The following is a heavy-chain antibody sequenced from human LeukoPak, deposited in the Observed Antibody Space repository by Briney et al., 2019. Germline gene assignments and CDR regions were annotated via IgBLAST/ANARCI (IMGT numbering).Heavy chain of an antibody. D-gene: IGHD4-17*01. CDR2: INTSGST. V-gene: IGHV4-61*02. J-gene: IGHJ4*02. Sequence: SETLSLTCTVSGGSISSGNYYWSWIRQPAGKGLEWIGRINTSGSTNYNPSLKSRVTISVDTSKNQFSLKLSSVTAADTAVYYCARATRRVTTSYNYWGQGTLVTVSS. CDR3: ARATRRVTTSYNY. CDR1: GGSISSGNYY.